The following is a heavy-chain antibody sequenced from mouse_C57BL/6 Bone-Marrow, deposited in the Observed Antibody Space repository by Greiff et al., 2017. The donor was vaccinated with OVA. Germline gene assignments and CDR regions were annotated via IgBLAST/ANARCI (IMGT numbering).Heavy chain of an antibody. D-gene: IGHD1-1*01. Sequence: EVQRVESGPSLVRPSQTLSLTCTVTGFSINSDCYWIWIRQFPGNKLEYIGYTFYSGITYYNPSLESRTYITRDTSKNQFSLKLSSVTTEDTATYYCARGSSYWYFDVWGTGTTVTVSS. J-gene: IGHJ1*03. CDR3: ARGSSYWYFDV. V-gene: IGHV3-3*01. CDR1: GFSINSDCY. CDR2: TFYSGIT.